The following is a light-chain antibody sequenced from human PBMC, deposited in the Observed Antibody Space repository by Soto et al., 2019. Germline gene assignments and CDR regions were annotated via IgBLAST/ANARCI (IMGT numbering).Light chain of an antibody. V-gene: IGKV3-15*01. CDR3: QQYNNWPQT. CDR1: QSIHIR. J-gene: IGKJ1*01. Sequence: EIVMTQSPATLSVSPGEIATLSFTASQSIHIRLAWYQQKPGQAPRLLIYGASTRATDIPARFSGSGSGTEFTLTISSLQSEDFAEYHCQQYNNWPQTFGQGTKVDIK. CDR2: GAS.